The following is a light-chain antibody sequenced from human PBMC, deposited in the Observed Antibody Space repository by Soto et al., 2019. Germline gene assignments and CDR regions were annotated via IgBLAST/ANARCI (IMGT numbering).Light chain of an antibody. Sequence: QSVLTQPPSASGSPGQSVTISCTGTSSDIGDYDYVSWYQQHPGKAPELIIYEVTKRPSGVPDRFSGSKSGNSASLTVSGLQAEDEGDYFCSSYARRNNLLFGGGTKLTVL. CDR3: SSYARRNNLL. CDR2: EVT. CDR1: SSDIGDYDY. V-gene: IGLV2-8*01. J-gene: IGLJ2*01.